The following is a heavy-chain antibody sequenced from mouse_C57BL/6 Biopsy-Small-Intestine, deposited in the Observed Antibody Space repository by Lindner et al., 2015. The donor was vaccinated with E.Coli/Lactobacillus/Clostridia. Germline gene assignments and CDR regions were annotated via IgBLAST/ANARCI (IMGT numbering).Heavy chain of an antibody. CDR3: TKGYYGSSYDMDY. D-gene: IGHD1-1*01. CDR2: ILPGTGSS. CDR1: GYTFTGYW. V-gene: IGHV1-9*01. Sequence: VQLQESGAELVKYGASVKLSCKATGYTFTGYWIEWVQQRPGHGLEWIGEILPGTGSSNYNEKFRDKATFTADTSSNTASMELRSLTSEDSAVYYCTKGYYGSSYDMDYWGQGTSVTVSS. J-gene: IGHJ4*01.